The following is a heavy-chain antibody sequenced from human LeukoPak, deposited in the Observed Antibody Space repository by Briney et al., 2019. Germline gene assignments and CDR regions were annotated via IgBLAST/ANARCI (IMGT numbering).Heavy chain of an antibody. Sequence: KSSETLSLTCDVSGGSISTGNYWWGWLRQPPGKGLEWIGIIFHTGKTHDNPSLKSRVSMSVDTSKNQFSLRLSAVTAADTAVYYCARQMGVGVWALDYWGQGALVTVSS. CDR3: ARQMGVGVWALDY. CDR1: GGSISTGNYW. D-gene: IGHD3-16*01. V-gene: IGHV4-39*01. J-gene: IGHJ4*02. CDR2: IFHTGKT.